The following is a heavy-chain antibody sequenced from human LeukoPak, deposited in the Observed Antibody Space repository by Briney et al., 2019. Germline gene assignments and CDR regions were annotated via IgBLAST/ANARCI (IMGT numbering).Heavy chain of an antibody. Sequence: GGSLRLSCAASGFTFSSYAMSWVRQAPGKGLEWVSAISGSGGSTYYADSVKGRFTISRDNSKNTLYLQMNSLRAVDTAVYYCAKDRFGSFYYFDYWGQGTLVTVSS. CDR1: GFTFSSYA. J-gene: IGHJ4*02. CDR3: AKDRFGSFYYFDY. CDR2: ISGSGGST. V-gene: IGHV3-23*01. D-gene: IGHD3-3*01.